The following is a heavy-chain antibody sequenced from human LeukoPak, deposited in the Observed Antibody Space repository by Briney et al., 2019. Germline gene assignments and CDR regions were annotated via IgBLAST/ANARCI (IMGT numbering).Heavy chain of an antibody. CDR2: ISRSGGTT. Sequence: GGSLRLSCAASGFTFSSYAMTWVRQAPGKGLEWVSSISRSGGTTFYAESVKGRFTISRDNSKNTLYLQMNSLRAEDTAVYYCAKGGSGRQAYYFDYWGQGTLVTVSS. V-gene: IGHV3-23*01. CDR1: GFTFSSYA. J-gene: IGHJ4*02. CDR3: AKGGSGRQAYYFDY. D-gene: IGHD6-19*01.